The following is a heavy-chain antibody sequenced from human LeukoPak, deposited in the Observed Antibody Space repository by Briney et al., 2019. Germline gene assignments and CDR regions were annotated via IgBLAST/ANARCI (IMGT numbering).Heavy chain of an antibody. CDR1: GYSFTSYW. D-gene: IGHD5-18*01. Sequence: GESLKISRKGSGYSFTSYWIGWVRQMPGKGLEWMGIIYPGDSDTRYSPSFQGQVTISADKSISTAYLQWSSLKASDTAMYYCARGVDTAMVTSDYWGQGTLVTVSS. CDR2: IYPGDSDT. V-gene: IGHV5-51*01. CDR3: ARGVDTAMVTSDY. J-gene: IGHJ4*02.